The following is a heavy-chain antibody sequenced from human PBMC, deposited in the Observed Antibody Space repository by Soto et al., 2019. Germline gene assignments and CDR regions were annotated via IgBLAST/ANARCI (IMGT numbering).Heavy chain of an antibody. CDR2: ISNGGSFI. D-gene: IGHD3-16*01. CDR3: ARHRYYEGSVPGYGMDV. Sequence: PGGSLILSCAASGFTFSSYAMSWIRQAPGKGLEYISYISNGGSFIYYADSVKGRFTISRDTAKTSLYLQMNSLRAEDTALYYCARHRYYEGSVPGYGMDVWGQGTTVSVSS. J-gene: IGHJ6*02. CDR1: GFTFSSYA. V-gene: IGHV3-11*01.